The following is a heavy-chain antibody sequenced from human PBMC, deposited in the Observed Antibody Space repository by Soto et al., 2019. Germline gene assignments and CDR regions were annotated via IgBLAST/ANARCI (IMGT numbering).Heavy chain of an antibody. CDR1: GFTFSSYS. CDR2: ISSSSSYI. CDR3: ARDPWALSGSYGNDAFDI. D-gene: IGHD1-26*01. J-gene: IGHJ3*02. V-gene: IGHV3-21*01. Sequence: GGSLRLSCAASGFTFSSYSMNWVRQAPGKGLEWVSSISSSSSYIYYADSVKGRFTISRDNAKNSLYLQMNSLRAEDTAVYYCARDPWALSGSYGNDAFDIWGQGTMVTVSS.